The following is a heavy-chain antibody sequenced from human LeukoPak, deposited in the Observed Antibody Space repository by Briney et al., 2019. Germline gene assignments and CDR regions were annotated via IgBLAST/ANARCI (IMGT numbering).Heavy chain of an antibody. CDR3: ASGVLGYCSSTSYYEGVY. CDR1: GFTFSSYS. D-gene: IGHD2-2*01. V-gene: IGHV3-21*01. Sequence: GGSLRLSCAASGFTFSSYSMNWVRQAPGKGLEWVSSISSSSSYIYYADSVKGRFTISRDNAKNSLYLQMNSLRAEDTAVYYCASGVLGYCSSTSYYEGVYWGQGTLVTVSS. CDR2: ISSSSSYI. J-gene: IGHJ4*02.